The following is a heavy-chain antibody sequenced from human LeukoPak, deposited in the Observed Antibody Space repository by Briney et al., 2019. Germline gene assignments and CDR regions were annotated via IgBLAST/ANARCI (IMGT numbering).Heavy chain of an antibody. CDR2: IYYSGST. CDR1: GGSISSSSYY. CDR3: ASAEYYYDSSGSLAFDY. V-gene: IGHV4-39*01. J-gene: IGHJ4*02. Sequence: SETLSLTCTVSGGSISSSSYYWGWIRQPPGKGLEWIGSIYYSGSTYYNPSLKSRVTISVDTSKNQFSLKLSSVTAADTAVYYCASAEYYYDSSGSLAFDYWGQGTLVTVSS. D-gene: IGHD3-22*01.